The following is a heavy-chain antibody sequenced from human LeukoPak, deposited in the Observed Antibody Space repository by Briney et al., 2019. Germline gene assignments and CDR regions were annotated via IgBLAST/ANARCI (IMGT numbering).Heavy chain of an antibody. V-gene: IGHV4-34*01. CDR3: ARRGFGTFSWFDP. Sequence: SETLSLTCAVYGGSFSGYYWSWIRQPPGKGLEWIGEINHSGSTNYNPSLKSRVTISVDTSKNQFSLKLSSVTAADTAVYYCARRGFGTFSWFDPWGQGTLVTVSS. CDR2: INHSGST. J-gene: IGHJ5*02. CDR1: GGSFSGYY. D-gene: IGHD3-16*01.